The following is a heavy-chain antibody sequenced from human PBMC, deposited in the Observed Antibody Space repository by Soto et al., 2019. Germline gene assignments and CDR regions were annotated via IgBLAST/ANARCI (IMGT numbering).Heavy chain of an antibody. Sequence: GLSLRLSYAASGFTFSNYAMHWVRQAPGKGLGWVAVISYDGSHSYYADSVKGRFTVSRDNSKTTLYLQMNSLRAEDTAVYYCTREHCSCTSCYSHCDCWGEGGLVT. CDR2: ISYDGSHS. CDR3: TREHCSCTSCYSHCDC. D-gene: IGHD2-2*01. V-gene: IGHV3-30-3*01. CDR1: GFTFSNYA. J-gene: IGHJ4*02.